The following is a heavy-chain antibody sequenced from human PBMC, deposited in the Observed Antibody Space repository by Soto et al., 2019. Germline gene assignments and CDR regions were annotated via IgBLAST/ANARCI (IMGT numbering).Heavy chain of an antibody. J-gene: IGHJ5*02. CDR1: GGTFSSYT. V-gene: IGHV1-69*08. Sequence: QVQLVQSGAEVKKPGSSVKVSCKASGGTFSSYTISWVRQAPGPGLEWMGRIIPILGIANYAQKFQGRVMITADKSTSTAYMELSSLRSEDTAVYYCAREAYGDYGWCDPWGQGTLVTVSS. CDR3: AREAYGDYGWCDP. D-gene: IGHD4-17*01. CDR2: IIPILGIA.